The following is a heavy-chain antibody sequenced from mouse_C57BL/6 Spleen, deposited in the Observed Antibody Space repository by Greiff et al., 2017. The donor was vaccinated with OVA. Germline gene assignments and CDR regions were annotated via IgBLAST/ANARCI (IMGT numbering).Heavy chain of an antibody. J-gene: IGHJ3*01. CDR3: ARAYDYDDGAWFAY. CDR2: IDPEDGET. V-gene: IGHV14-2*01. Sequence: EVMLVESGAELVKPGASVKLSCTASGFNIKDYYMHWVKQRPEQGLEWIGRIDPEDGETKYDPKFQGKATITADTSSNTAYLQLSSLTSEDTAVYYCARAYDYDDGAWFAYWGQGTLVTVSA. CDR1: GFNIKDYY. D-gene: IGHD2-4*01.